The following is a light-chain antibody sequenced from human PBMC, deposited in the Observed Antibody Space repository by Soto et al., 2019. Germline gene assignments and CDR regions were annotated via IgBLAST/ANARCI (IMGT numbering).Light chain of an antibody. CDR1: QFINTY. Sequence: DIPMTQSPSTLSASVGDRVAITCRASQFINTYLAWYQQKPGKAPKLLIYKASTLESGVPSRFSGSASGTEFTLAISSLQPDDFATYYCQQYNSYPWTFGQGTKVESK. J-gene: IGKJ1*01. CDR3: QQYNSYPWT. CDR2: KAS. V-gene: IGKV1-5*03.